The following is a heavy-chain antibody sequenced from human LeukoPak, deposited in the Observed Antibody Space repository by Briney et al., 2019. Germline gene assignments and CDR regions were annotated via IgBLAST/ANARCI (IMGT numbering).Heavy chain of an antibody. CDR1: GYTFTSYG. Sequence: ASVKVSCKASGYTFTSYGISWVRQAPGQGLEWMGRIIPILGIANYAQKFQGRVTITADKSTSTAYMELSSLRSEDTAVYYCAPGGATSGYYGMDVWGQGTTVTVSS. CDR3: APGGATSGYYGMDV. CDR2: IIPILGIA. J-gene: IGHJ6*02. V-gene: IGHV1-69*04. D-gene: IGHD1-26*01.